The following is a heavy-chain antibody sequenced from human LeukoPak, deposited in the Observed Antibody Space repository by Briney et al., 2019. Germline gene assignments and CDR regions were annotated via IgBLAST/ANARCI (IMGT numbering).Heavy chain of an antibody. D-gene: IGHD3-22*01. J-gene: IGHJ4*02. CDR1: GASLSSRSYY. V-gene: IGHV4-39*07. Sequence: SETLSLTCTVSGASLSSRSYYWGWIRQPPGKGLEWIGSISYTGSTYYNPSLKSRVTISVDTSKNQFSLKLSSVTAADTAVYYCARGPYYYDSSGSRFVDYWGQGTLVTVSS. CDR2: ISYTGST. CDR3: ARGPYYYDSSGSRFVDY.